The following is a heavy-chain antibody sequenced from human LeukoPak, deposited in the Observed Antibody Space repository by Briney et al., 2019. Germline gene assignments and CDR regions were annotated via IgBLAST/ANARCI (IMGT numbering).Heavy chain of an antibody. CDR2: ISSSGSTI. CDR1: GFTFSSYE. V-gene: IGHV3-48*03. CDR3: AESPPSSSWSNPLDY. J-gene: IGHJ4*02. Sequence: GGSLRLSCAASGFTFSSYEMNWVRQAPGKGLEWVSYISSSGSTIYYADSVKGRFTISRDNAKNSLYLQMNSLRAEDTAVYYCAESPPSSSWSNPLDYWGQGTLVTVSS. D-gene: IGHD6-13*01.